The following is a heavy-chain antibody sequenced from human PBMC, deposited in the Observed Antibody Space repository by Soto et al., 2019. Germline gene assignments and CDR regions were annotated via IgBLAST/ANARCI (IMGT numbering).Heavy chain of an antibody. CDR1: GYTFSEYY. D-gene: IGHD1-1*01. J-gene: IGHJ4*02. CDR3: AIEPATAKPESAHF. CDR2: INPNSGGT. Sequence: ASVKVSCKASGYTFSEYYIHWVRQAPGQGLEWMGWINPNSGGTKYAPKFQGGVTMTRDTSITTAYMELSRLRSGDTAVYYCAIEPATAKPESAHFRGPAPLGTLSS. V-gene: IGHV1-2*02.